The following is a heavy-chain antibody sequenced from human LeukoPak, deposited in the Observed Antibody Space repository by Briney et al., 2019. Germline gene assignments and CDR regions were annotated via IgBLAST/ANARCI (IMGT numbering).Heavy chain of an antibody. Sequence: GASVQVSCKASGYTFTGSYMHWVRQAPGQGLEWMGWINPNSGGTNYAQKFQGWVTMTRDTSISTAYMELSRLRSDDTAVYYCARSRDGDYYGMDVWGKGTTVTVSS. J-gene: IGHJ6*04. CDR3: ARSRDGDYYGMDV. CDR1: GYTFTGSY. CDR2: INPNSGGT. D-gene: IGHD4-17*01. V-gene: IGHV1-2*04.